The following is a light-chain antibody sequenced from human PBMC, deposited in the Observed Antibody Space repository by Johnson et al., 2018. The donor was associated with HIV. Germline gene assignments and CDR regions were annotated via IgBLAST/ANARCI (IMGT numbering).Light chain of an antibody. J-gene: IGLJ1*01. V-gene: IGLV1-51*02. CDR3: GTWDNSLKAEV. CDR1: SSNIGRNY. Sequence: HSVLTQPPSVSAAPGQMVTISCSGSSSNIGRNYVSWYQQLPGTAPKLLIYQNTWRPSWIPYRFSGSTSGASATLAITGLQTGDEADYYCGTWDNSLKAEVCGTGTKVTVL. CDR2: QNT.